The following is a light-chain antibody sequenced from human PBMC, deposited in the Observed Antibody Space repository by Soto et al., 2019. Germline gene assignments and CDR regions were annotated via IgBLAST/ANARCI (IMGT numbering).Light chain of an antibody. CDR2: DAS. Sequence: DIQMTQSPSSLSASVGDRVTITCQASQDIRNYLNWYQQNPGKAPKLLIYDASNLEPGVPSRFRGSGSGTDFTFTSSSLQPEEIAAYYCQQYDDVSLTFGGGTKVEIK. CDR3: QQYDDVSLT. CDR1: QDIRNY. J-gene: IGKJ4*01. V-gene: IGKV1-33*01.